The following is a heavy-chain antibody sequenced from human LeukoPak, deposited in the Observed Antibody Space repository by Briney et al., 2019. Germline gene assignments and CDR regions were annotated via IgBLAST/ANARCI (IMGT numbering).Heavy chain of an antibody. CDR1: GGSFSGYY. D-gene: IGHD3-10*01. V-gene: IGHV4-34*01. J-gene: IGHJ4*02. CDR3: ARGWFGEFFY. CDR2: INHSGST. Sequence: SETLSLTCAVYGGSFSGYYWSWIRQPPGKGLEWIGEINHSGSTNYNPSLKSRVAISVDTSKNQFSLKLSSVTAADTAVYYCARGWFGEFFYWGQGTLVTVSS.